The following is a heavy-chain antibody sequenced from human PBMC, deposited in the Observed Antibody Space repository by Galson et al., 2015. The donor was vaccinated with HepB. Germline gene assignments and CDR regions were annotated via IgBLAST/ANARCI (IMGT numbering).Heavy chain of an antibody. CDR2: IIPIIGTT. CDR3: ASEVTMVREIIIRTLDY. J-gene: IGHJ4*02. V-gene: IGHV1-69*13. CDR1: GGTFSSDA. D-gene: IGHD3-10*01. Sequence: SVKVSCKASGGTFSSDAISWVRQAPGQGLEWMGGIIPIIGTTNYAQKFQGRITITADESTSTAYMDLSGLRSEDTAVYYCASEVTMVREIIIRTLDYWGQGTLVTVSS.